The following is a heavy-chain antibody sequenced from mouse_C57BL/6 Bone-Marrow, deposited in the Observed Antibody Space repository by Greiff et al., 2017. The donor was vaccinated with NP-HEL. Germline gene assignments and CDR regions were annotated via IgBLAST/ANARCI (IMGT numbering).Heavy chain of an antibody. V-gene: IGHV14-4*01. J-gene: IGHJ3*01. CDR1: GFNIKDDY. CDR3: TTFGYQFAY. D-gene: IGHD2-2*01. Sequence: EVKLVESGAELVRPGASVKLSCTASGFNIKDDYMHWVKRRPEQGLEWIGWIDPENGDTEYASKFQGKATITAETSSNTAYLQLSSLTSEDTAVYYCTTFGYQFAYWGQGTLVTVSA. CDR2: IDPENGDT.